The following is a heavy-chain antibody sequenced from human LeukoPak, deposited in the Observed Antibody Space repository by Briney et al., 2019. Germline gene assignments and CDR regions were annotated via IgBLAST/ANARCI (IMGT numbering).Heavy chain of an antibody. D-gene: IGHD3-22*01. J-gene: IGHJ6*02. CDR1: GFTFSSYG. Sequence: GRSLRLSCAASGFTFSSYGMHWVRQAPGKGLGWVAVIWYDGSNKYYADSVKGRFTISRDNSKNTLYLQMNSLRAEDTAVYYCARDGYDSSGTYYYYYGMDVWGQGTTVTVSS. CDR3: ARDGYDSSGTYYYYYGMDV. CDR2: IWYDGSNK. V-gene: IGHV3-33*01.